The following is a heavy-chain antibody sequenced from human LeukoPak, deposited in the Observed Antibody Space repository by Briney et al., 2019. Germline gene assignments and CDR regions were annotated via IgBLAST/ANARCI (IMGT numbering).Heavy chain of an antibody. CDR2: ITSGSSTT. CDR1: GFTFSTYE. CDR3: ARGGNTGYNYNAFDI. D-gene: IGHD3-9*01. Sequence: GRSLRLSCAASGFTFSTYEMNWVRQAPPQGLERVSYITSGSSTTLYADSVRGRFTVFRDNSKNSLYLQMNSLRAEDTAIYYCARGGNTGYNYNAFDIWGQGTMVTVSS. J-gene: IGHJ3*02. V-gene: IGHV3-48*03.